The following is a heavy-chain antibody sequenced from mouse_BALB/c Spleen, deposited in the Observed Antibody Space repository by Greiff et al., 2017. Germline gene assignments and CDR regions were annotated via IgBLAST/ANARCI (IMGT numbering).Heavy chain of an antibody. CDR3: ARGLDY. CDR1: GYAFTNYL. CDR2: INPGSGGT. Sequence: VKLMESGAELVRPGTSVKVSCKASGYAFTNYLIEWVKQRPGQGLEWIGVINPGSGGTNYNEKFKGKATLTADKSSSTAYMQLSSLTSDDSAVYFCARGLDYWGQGTTLTVSS. V-gene: IGHV1-54*03. J-gene: IGHJ2*01.